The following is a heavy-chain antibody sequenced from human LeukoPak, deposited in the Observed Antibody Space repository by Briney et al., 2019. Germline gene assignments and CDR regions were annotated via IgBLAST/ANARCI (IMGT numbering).Heavy chain of an antibody. CDR1: GFTFSSYA. CDR2: IVSDGGTT. J-gene: IGHJ4*02. CDR3: LRDQTGYGDY. V-gene: IGHV3-64D*06. D-gene: IGHD5-18*01. Sequence: GGSLRLSCSASGFTFSSYAMHWVRQAPGKGLEYVSSIVSDGGTTYYADSVKGRFTISRDSSKNTLYLQMSSLRPEDTALYYCLRDQTGYGDYWGQGTLVTVSS.